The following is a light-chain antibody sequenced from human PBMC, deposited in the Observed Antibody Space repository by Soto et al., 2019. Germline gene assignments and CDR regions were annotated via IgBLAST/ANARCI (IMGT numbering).Light chain of an antibody. CDR2: GAS. Sequence: EIALTQSPGTLSLSPGERATLSCRASQSVTANYLAWYQQKPGQAPRLLIYGASSRATGIPARFSGSESGTDFTLTISRLEPEDFAVYYCQQYGISPRTFGQGTKLEI. CDR3: QQYGISPRT. CDR1: QSVTANY. J-gene: IGKJ2*01. V-gene: IGKV3-20*01.